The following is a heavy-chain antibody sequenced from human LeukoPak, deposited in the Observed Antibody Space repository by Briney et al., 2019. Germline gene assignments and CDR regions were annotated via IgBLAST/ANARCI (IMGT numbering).Heavy chain of an antibody. CDR2: IKVDGSEK. CDR3: VRDGPFGSGTFGY. D-gene: IGHD3-10*01. V-gene: IGHV3-7*01. CDR1: GFSFSRSW. J-gene: IGHJ4*02. Sequence: GGSLRLSCVASGFSFSRSWMSWVRQAPGKGLEWVANIKVDGSEKHYLDSVEGRFIISRDNAKNSLHLQMNNPRAEDTAEYYCVRDGPFGSGTFGYWAQGTLVSVSS.